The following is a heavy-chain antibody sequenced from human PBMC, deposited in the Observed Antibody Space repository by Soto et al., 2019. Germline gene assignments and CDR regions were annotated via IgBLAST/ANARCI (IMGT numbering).Heavy chain of an antibody. CDR3: ARTPSLETGATEFAY. Sequence: QVQLQESGPGLVKPSQTLSLTCTFSGGSISSGGYHWSWIRKHPGKGLEWIGYIYYIGITYYNPSRKSRVIISVDTSKNQFSLELSSVTAADTAVYYCARTPSLETGATEFAYWVQGTLVTV. CDR1: GGSISSGGYH. J-gene: IGHJ4*02. CDR2: IYYIGIT. V-gene: IGHV4-31*03. D-gene: IGHD2-15*01.